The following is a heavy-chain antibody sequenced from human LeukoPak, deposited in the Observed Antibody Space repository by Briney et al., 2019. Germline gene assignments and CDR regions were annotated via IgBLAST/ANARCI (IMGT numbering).Heavy chain of an antibody. V-gene: IGHV1-2*02. CDR2: INPNSGVT. Sequence: ASVKVSCKASGYTLTDYYIHWVRQAPGQGLEGMGWINPNSGVTNYAQKFQGRVNLTRDTPIRTAHMEVSRLRSDDTAVYYCARGHMTTVTLGDYWGQGSLVTVSS. CDR1: GYTLTDYY. J-gene: IGHJ4*02. CDR3: ARGHMTTVTLGDY. D-gene: IGHD4-11*01.